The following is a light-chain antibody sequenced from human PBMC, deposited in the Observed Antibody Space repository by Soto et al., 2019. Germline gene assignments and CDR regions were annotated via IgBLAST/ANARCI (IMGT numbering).Light chain of an antibody. V-gene: IGKV4-1*01. CDR2: WAS. CDR1: QSVLYSPNNKNY. J-gene: IGKJ2*01. Sequence: FVMTQSPDSLTVSLGERATINCKSSQSVLYSPNNKNYLAWYQQKPGQPPKLLIYWASTRESGVPDRFSGSGSGTDFTLTISSLQAEDVAVYYCQQYHSTHYTFGQGTKLEIK. CDR3: QQYHSTHYT.